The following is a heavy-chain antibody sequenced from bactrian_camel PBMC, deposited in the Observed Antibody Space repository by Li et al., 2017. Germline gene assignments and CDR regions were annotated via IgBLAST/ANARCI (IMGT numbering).Heavy chain of an antibody. J-gene: IGHJ7*01. Sequence: VQLVESGGGLVQPGGSLRPSCAASGFTFSDYAVSWVRQAPGKGLECVSTTASDGTTYYADSVKGRFTISRDNAKNTLYLQLNSLKTEDTAAYYCTKRRGTWYSDGMDIWGKGTQVTVS. CDR1: GFTFSDYA. V-gene: IGHV3S10*01. CDR2: TASDGTT. D-gene: IGHD6*01.